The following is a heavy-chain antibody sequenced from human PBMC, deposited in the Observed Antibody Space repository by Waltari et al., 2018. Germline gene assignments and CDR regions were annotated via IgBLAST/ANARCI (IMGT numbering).Heavy chain of an antibody. CDR2: INHSGST. Sequence: QVQLQQWGAGLLKPSETLSLTCAVYGGSFSGYYWSWIRQPPGKGLEWIGEINHSGSTNYNPSLKSRVTISVDTSKNQFSLKLSSVTAADTAVYYSARSSTVTTRFDYWGQGTLVTVSS. D-gene: IGHD4-17*01. J-gene: IGHJ4*02. CDR1: GGSFSGYY. V-gene: IGHV4-34*01. CDR3: ARSSTVTTRFDY.